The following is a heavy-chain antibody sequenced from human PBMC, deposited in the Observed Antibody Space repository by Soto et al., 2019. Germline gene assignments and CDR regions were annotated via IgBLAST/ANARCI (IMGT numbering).Heavy chain of an antibody. CDR2: ISAYNGDT. D-gene: IGHD3-9*01. CDR3: VLGGLETGYYRDMDY. CDR1: GGTFSSYR. J-gene: IGHJ4*02. Sequence: QVQLVQSGAEVKKPGSSVKVSCKASGGTFSSYRINWVRQAPGRGLEWVAWISAYNGDTSYAQHLQGRVTVTTETLTSTAYMELRSLRPDDTAVYFCVLGGLETGYYRDMDYWGQGTLVSVSS. V-gene: IGHV1-18*01.